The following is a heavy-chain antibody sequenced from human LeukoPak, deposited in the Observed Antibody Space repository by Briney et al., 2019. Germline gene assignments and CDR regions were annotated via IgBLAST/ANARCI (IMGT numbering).Heavy chain of an antibody. CDR2: IYHSGST. CDR1: GGSISSGGYS. Sequence: SETLSLTCAVSGGSISSGGYSWSWIRQPPGKGLEWIGYIYHSGSTYYNPSLKSRVTISVDRSKNQFSLKLSSVTAADTAVYYCARGRGGGDSYSRYFDYWGQGTLVTVSS. J-gene: IGHJ4*02. V-gene: IGHV4-30-2*01. D-gene: IGHD2-21*02. CDR3: ARGRGGGDSYSRYFDY.